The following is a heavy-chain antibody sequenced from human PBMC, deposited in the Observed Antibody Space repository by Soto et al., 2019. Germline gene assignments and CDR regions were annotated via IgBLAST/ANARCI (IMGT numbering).Heavy chain of an antibody. J-gene: IGHJ4*02. V-gene: IGHV3-66*01. CDR3: PQEGPVWTTNICTQRRFDF. CDR2: IYGGGTT. Sequence: EVQLVESGGGLVQPGESLRLSCSASGFSVSVNYMSWIRQVPGKGLEWVSIIYGGGTTKYAESLEGRFTISREDSRNILYLQRNILRAEAMGVYYCPQEGPVWTTNICTQRRFDFWGQGTLVTVSS. CDR1: GFSVSVNY. D-gene: IGHD1-26*01.